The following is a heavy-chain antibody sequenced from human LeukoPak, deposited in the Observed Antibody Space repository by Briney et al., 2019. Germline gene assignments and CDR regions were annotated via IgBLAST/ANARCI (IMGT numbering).Heavy chain of an antibody. D-gene: IGHD1-26*01. CDR2: IKQDGSEK. Sequence: GGSLRLSCAASGFTFSSYWMSWVRQAPGKGLEWVANIKQDGSEKYYVDSVKGRFTISRDNAKNSLYLQMNSLRAEDTAVYYCARVGGGSLALFDYWGQGTLVTVSS. J-gene: IGHJ4*02. CDR1: GFTFSSYW. CDR3: ARVGGGSLALFDY. V-gene: IGHV3-7*01.